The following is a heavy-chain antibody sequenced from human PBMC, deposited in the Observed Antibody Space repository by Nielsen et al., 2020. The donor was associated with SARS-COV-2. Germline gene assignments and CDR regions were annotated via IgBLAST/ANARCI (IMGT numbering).Heavy chain of an antibody. D-gene: IGHD2-8*01. Sequence: WVRQAPGQGLEWMGRINPNSGGTNYAQKFQGRVTMTRDTSISTAYMELSRLRSDDTAVYYCARDIVLMVCAKKDLSLNYWGQGTLVTVSS. CDR2: INPNSGGT. CDR3: ARDIVLMVCAKKDLSLNY. J-gene: IGHJ4*02. V-gene: IGHV1-2*06.